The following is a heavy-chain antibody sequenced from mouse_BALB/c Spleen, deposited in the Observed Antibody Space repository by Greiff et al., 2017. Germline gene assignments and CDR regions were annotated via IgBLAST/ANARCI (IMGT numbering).Heavy chain of an antibody. CDR1: GFTFNTYA. CDR2: IRSKSNNYAT. CDR3: VRQGAMITTGAWFAY. J-gene: IGHJ3*01. V-gene: IGHV10-1*02. Sequence: EVMLVESGGGLVQPKGSLKLSCAASGFTFNTYAMNWVRQAPGKGLEWVARIRSKSNNYATYYADSVKDRFTISRDDSQSMLYLQMNNLKTEDTAMYYCVRQGAMITTGAWFAYWGQGTLVTVSA. D-gene: IGHD2-4*01.